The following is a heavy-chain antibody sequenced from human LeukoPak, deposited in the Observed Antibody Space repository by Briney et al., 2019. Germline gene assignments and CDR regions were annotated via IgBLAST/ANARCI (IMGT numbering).Heavy chain of an antibody. V-gene: IGHV3-23*01. CDR2: ISRGGGGT. D-gene: IGHD3-22*01. CDR1: GFTLSSYA. J-gene: IGHJ3*02. CDR3: AKDYYDSSGYYNYAAFDI. Sequence: GGSLRLSCAASGFTLSSYAMSWVRQAPGKGLEWVSSISRGGGGTFYADSVKGRFSISRDNSKNTVYLQMNSLRAEDTAVYYCAKDYYDSSGYYNYAAFDIWGQGTMVTVSS.